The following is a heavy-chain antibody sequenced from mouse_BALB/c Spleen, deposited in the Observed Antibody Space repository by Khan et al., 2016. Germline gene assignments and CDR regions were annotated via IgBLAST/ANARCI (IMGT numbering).Heavy chain of an antibody. CDR1: GFNIKDTY. V-gene: IGHV14-3*02. CDR3: ARSPYDYDVGFAY. D-gene: IGHD2-4*01. CDR2: IDPANGNT. J-gene: IGHJ3*01. Sequence: VRLQQSGAELVKPGASVKLSCTASGFNIKDTYMHWVKQRPEQGLEWIGRIDPANGNTKYDPKFQGKATITADTSSKTAYLQLSSLTSEDTAVYYCARSPYDYDVGFAYWAQGTLVTVSA.